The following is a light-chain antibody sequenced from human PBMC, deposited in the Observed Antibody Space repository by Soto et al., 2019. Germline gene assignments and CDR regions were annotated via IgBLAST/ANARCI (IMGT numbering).Light chain of an antibody. Sequence: EIILTQSPGTLALSPGDGATLSCRASQTVNRNYLAWYHQRPGQPPRRRIYGVSNRASGVPDRFSGDGSGTEFTLTIGRLDPDDFGVYYCQQYIDSPRTFGQG. J-gene: IGKJ1*01. CDR3: QQYIDSPRT. CDR1: QTVNRNY. CDR2: GVS. V-gene: IGKV3-20*01.